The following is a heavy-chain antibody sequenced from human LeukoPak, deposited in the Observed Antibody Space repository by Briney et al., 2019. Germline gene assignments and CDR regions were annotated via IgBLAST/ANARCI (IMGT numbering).Heavy chain of an antibody. Sequence: GGSLRLSCAASGFTFSSYAMHWVRQAPGKGLEYVSAISSNGGSTYYANSVKGRFTISRDNPKNTLYLQMGSLRAEDMAVYYCARGEDGYNLNDYWGQGTLVTVSS. CDR1: GFTFSSYA. CDR3: ARGEDGYNLNDY. D-gene: IGHD5-24*01. J-gene: IGHJ4*02. V-gene: IGHV3-64*01. CDR2: ISSNGGST.